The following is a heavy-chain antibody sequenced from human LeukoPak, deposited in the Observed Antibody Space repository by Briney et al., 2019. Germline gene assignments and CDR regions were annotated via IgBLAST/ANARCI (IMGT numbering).Heavy chain of an antibody. J-gene: IGHJ4*02. V-gene: IGHV4-31*03. D-gene: IGHD5-12*01. CDR3: ASLPLRLDGYFDY. CDR1: GGSISSGDYY. Sequence: TLSLTCTVSGGSISSGDYYWSWIRQHPGKGLEWIGYIYYSGSTYYNPSLKSRVTISVDTSKNQFSLKLSSVTAADTAVYYCASLPLRLDGYFDYWGQGTLVTVSS. CDR2: IYYSGST.